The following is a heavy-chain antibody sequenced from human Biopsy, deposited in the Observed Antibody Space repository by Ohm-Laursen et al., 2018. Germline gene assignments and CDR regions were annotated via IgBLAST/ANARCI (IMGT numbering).Heavy chain of an antibody. V-gene: IGHV4-59*01. CDR1: RDSISNYY. J-gene: IGHJ4*02. CDR3: ARDSGGGHLNTTLITGKNLDS. CDR2: IYYTGST. Sequence: GTLSLTCTVSRDSISNYYWTWIRQPPGKGLEWIGYIYYTGSTNYNPSVKSRVTISVDTSKNQFSLKLNSVTAADTAVYFCARDSGGGHLNTTLITGKNLDSWGQGILVTVSS. D-gene: IGHD3-16*01.